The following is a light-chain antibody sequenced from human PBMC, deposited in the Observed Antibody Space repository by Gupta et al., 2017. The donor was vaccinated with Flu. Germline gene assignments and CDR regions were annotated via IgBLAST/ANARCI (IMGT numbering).Light chain of an antibody. Sequence: VVLKQPPSTLSVSQGESATLSCISSHVLKTDVAWYQQKPGQSPRLLIFGASTRATDFPDRFSGSGCEKEFTLTISGLQSEEAAVYYCQHENNCPFPFGRGTKVDIK. CDR2: GAS. J-gene: IGKJ4*01. V-gene: IGKV3-15*01. CDR1: HVLKTD. CDR3: QHENNCPFP.